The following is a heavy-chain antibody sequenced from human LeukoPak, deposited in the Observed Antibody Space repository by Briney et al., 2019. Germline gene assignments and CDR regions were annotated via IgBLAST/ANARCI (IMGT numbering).Heavy chain of an antibody. Sequence: ASVKVSCKASGYTFTSYGISWVRQAPGQGLEWMGWISAYNGNTNYAQKVQGRVTMTTDTSTSTAYMELRSLRSDDTAVYYCARGRSYGLRGDAFDIWGQGTMVTVSS. CDR1: GYTFTSYG. CDR2: ISAYNGNT. D-gene: IGHD5-18*01. J-gene: IGHJ3*02. V-gene: IGHV1-18*01. CDR3: ARGRSYGLRGDAFDI.